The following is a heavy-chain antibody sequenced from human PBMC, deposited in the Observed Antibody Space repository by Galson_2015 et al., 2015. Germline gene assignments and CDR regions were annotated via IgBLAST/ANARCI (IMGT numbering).Heavy chain of an antibody. V-gene: IGHV3-21*01. CDR2: ISSTTTYI. CDR1: EFTFSSYY. J-gene: IGHJ4*02. D-gene: IGHD3-3*01. Sequence: SLRLSCAASEFTFSSYYMSWVRQAPGKGLEWVSSISSTTTYIYYADSVKGRFTISRDNAKNSLYLQMNSLGAEDTAVYYCARQILYYDFWSGYYPTNFDYWGQGTLVTVSS. CDR3: ARQILYYDFWSGYYPTNFDY.